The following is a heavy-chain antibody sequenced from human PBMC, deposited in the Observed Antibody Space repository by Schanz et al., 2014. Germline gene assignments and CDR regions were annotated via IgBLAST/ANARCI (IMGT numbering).Heavy chain of an antibody. Sequence: EVQLVESGGYLVQPGGSLRLSCAVSGFTVSSNHMSWVRQAPGKGLEWVSVIYSGIGAYYADSVKDRFTVSRDNSKNTLYLQMNTLRAEDTAVYYCARDRGYCSGGSCLTFDYWGQGTLVTVSS. CDR1: GFTVSSNH. CDR2: IYSGIGA. V-gene: IGHV3-66*01. D-gene: IGHD2-15*01. CDR3: ARDRGYCSGGSCLTFDY. J-gene: IGHJ4*02.